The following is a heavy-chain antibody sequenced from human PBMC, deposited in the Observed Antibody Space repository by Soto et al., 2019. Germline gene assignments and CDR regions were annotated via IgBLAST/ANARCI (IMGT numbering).Heavy chain of an antibody. CDR1: GYTFTSYG. V-gene: IGHV1-18*01. CDR3: ARQAGGLTVTLLFDY. D-gene: IGHD4-17*01. Sequence: ASVKVSCKASGYTFTSYGISWVRQAPGQGLEWMGWISAYNGNTNYAQKLQGRVTMTTDTSTSTAYMELRSLRSDDTAVYYCARQAGGLTVTLLFDYWGQGTLVTVSS. J-gene: IGHJ4*02. CDR2: ISAYNGNT.